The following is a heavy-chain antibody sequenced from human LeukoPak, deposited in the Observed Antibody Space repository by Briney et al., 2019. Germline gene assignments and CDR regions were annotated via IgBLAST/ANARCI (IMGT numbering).Heavy chain of an antibody. Sequence: GGSLRLSCAASGFTFSSYAMSWVRQAPGKGLELVSAISGSGGSTYYADSVKGRFTISRDNSKNTLYLQMNSLRAEDTAVYYCARWGNPGIAAAGTFDYWGQGTLVTVSS. V-gene: IGHV3-23*01. CDR2: ISGSGGST. D-gene: IGHD6-13*01. CDR1: GFTFSSYA. J-gene: IGHJ4*02. CDR3: ARWGNPGIAAAGTFDY.